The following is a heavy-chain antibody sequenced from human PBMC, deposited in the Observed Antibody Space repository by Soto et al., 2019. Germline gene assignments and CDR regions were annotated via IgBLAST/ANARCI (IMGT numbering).Heavy chain of an antibody. V-gene: IGHV3-30*18. D-gene: IGHD6-19*01. CDR1: GFTLSSVG. CDR2: TTYDGSK. Sequence: QVHLVESGGGVVQPGRSLRLSCVASGFTLSSVGMHWVRQAPGKGLEWVGVTTYDGSKYYGDSVKGRFTISRDNSKNTVYLEMNSLRAEDTAVYYCAKEESSGYYRTADYWGQGTLVTVSS. J-gene: IGHJ4*02. CDR3: AKEESSGYYRTADY.